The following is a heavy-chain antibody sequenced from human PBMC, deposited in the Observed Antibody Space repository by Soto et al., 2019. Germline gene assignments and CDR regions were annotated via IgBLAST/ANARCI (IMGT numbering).Heavy chain of an antibody. CDR2: IIHIFGTA. CDR3: AGPTYYDIVTGYPNPYGMGV. J-gene: IGHJ6*02. D-gene: IGHD3-9*01. CDR1: GGTFSSYA. Sequence: QVQLVQSGAEVKKPGSSVKVSCKASGGTFSSYAISWVRQAPGQGREWMGGIIHIFGTANYARKFQGRVTITAAESTSTAYMELSSLRSEDTAVYYCAGPTYYDIVTGYPNPYGMGVWCQGTTVTVSS. V-gene: IGHV1-69*01.